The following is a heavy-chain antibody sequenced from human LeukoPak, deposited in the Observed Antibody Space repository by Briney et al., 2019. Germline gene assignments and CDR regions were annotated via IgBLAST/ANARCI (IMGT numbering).Heavy chain of an antibody. Sequence: GGSLRLSCAASGFTFSTYAMTWVRRAPGKGLEWVSAISPSGGHIYYADSVKGRFTSSRDNSKSTLFLQMNNLRAEDTAIYHCAKNRGTGMAFYDYWGQGTQVTVSS. V-gene: IGHV3-23*01. CDR1: GFTFSTYA. CDR2: ISPSGGHI. D-gene: IGHD5-18*01. CDR3: AKNRGTGMAFYDY. J-gene: IGHJ4*02.